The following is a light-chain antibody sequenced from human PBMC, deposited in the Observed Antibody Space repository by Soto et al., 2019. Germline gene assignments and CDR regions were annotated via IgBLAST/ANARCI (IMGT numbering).Light chain of an antibody. Sequence: EIVMTHSPATLSASPGEIATLSCRASQSVHENLAWYLQKPGQAPRLLIYGASTRATRILARFSGNGSGTEFTLTINSLQSEDFALYYCQRSSNWLYAFDQVTKVEIK. J-gene: IGKJ2*01. CDR2: GAS. V-gene: IGKV3-15*01. CDR3: QRSSNWLYA. CDR1: QSVHEN.